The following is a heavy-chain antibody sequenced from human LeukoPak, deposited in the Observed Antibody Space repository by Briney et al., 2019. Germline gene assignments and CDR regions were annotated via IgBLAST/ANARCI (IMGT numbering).Heavy chain of an antibody. CDR3: ARAPRFYSSSSDWFDP. V-gene: IGHV3-30*01. Sequence: PGRSLRLSCVASGFTFSSYAMYWVRQAPGKGLEWVAVISYDGSNKYYADSVKGRFTISRDNSKNTLYLQMNSLRAEDTAVYYCARAPRFYSSSSDWFDPWGQGTLVTVSS. J-gene: IGHJ5*02. CDR2: ISYDGSNK. D-gene: IGHD6-6*01. CDR1: GFTFSSYA.